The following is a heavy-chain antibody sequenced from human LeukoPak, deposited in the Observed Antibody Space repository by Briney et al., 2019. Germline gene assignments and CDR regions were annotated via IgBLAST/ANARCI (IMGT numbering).Heavy chain of an antibody. CDR2: ITHSGGT. V-gene: IGHV4-34*01. J-gene: IGHJ4*02. CDR1: GGSFSGYS. D-gene: IGHD5-18*01. CDR3: ASLPQPGYNSGFYGGVDY. Sequence: PSETLSLTCAVYGGSFSGYSWNWIRQPPGKGLEWIGEITHSGGTNFNPSLKSRVTISLDTSEKQFSLKLNSVTAADTAVYFCASLPQPGYNSGFYGGVDYWGQGTLVTVSS.